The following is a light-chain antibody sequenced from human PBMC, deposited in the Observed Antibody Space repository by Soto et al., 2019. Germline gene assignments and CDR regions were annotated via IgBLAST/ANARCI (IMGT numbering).Light chain of an antibody. CDR2: GAS. J-gene: IGKJ1*01. CDR3: QQYGNSPT. Sequence: EIVLTQSPGTLSLSPGERATLSCRASQSVSTYLAWYQQKPGQGPRLLIDGASSRASGIPDRFSGSESGTDFTLTISRLAPEDSAVYYCQQYGNSPTFGQGTKVEVK. V-gene: IGKV3-20*01. CDR1: QSVSTY.